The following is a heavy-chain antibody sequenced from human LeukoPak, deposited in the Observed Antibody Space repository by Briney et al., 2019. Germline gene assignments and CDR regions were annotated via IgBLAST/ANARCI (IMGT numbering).Heavy chain of an antibody. CDR1: GFTFSTFG. CDR2: ISSSSGTYI. V-gene: IGHV3-21*06. D-gene: IGHD6-13*01. J-gene: IGHJ4*02. CDR3: VRDPSAATGNPRG. Sequence: GGSLRLSCAASGFTFSTFGMNWVRQAPGKGLEWVSSISSSSGTYIYYAESVRGRFTISRDNAKNLLYLQMNSLRVEDTAMYYCVRDPSAATGNPRGWGQGTLVTVSS.